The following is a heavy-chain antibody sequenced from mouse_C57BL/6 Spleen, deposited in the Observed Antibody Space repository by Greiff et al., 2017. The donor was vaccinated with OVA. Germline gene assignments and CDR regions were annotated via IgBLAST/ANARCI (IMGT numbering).Heavy chain of an antibody. CDR1: GYTFTSYW. Sequence: QVQLQQPGAELVMPGASVKLSCKASGYTFTSYWMHWVKQRPGQGLEWIGEIDPSDSYTNYNQKFKGKSTLTVDKSSSTAYMQLSSLTSEDSAVYYCASRNYPYAMDYWGQGTSVTVSS. V-gene: IGHV1-69*01. J-gene: IGHJ4*01. D-gene: IGHD2-1*01. CDR2: IDPSDSYT. CDR3: ASRNYPYAMDY.